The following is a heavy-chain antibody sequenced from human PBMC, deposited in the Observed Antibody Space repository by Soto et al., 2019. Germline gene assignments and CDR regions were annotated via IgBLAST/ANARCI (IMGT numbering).Heavy chain of an antibody. CDR3: ARGHISSTKNWLDP. CDR1: GYTFTSYH. CDR2: MNPNSGNT. D-gene: IGHD6-6*01. J-gene: IGHJ5*02. Sequence: ASVKVSCKGSGYTFTSYHINWVRQATGQGLEWMGWMNPNSGNTGYAQTLQGRVTMTWDTSISTAYMELSSLRFGDTAMYYCARGHISSTKNWLDPWGQGTLVTVSS. V-gene: IGHV1-8*01.